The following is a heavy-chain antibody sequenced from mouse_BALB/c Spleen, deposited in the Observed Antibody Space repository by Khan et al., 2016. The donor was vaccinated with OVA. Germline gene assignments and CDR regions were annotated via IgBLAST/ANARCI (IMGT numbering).Heavy chain of an antibody. Sequence: QVQLQQSGGDLMKPGASVKISCKAAGYTFSSYWIEWVKQRPGHGLEWIGQIFPGSVSTTYNEKFKGKATFTADTSSNTAYMQLSSVTTEDSAVYYCARGGYGGFAYWGRGTLVTVSA. V-gene: IGHV1-9*01. CDR3: ARGGYGGFAY. CDR1: GYTFSSYW. D-gene: IGHD2-2*01. J-gene: IGHJ3*01. CDR2: IFPGSVST.